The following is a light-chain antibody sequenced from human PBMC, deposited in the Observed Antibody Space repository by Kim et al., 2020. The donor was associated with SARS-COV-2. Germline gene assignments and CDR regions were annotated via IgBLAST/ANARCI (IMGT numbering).Light chain of an antibody. CDR1: SRDVGGYNF. CDR3: SSYAGSNTLV. Sequence: GQSVTISCTGTSRDVGGYNFVSWYQQHPGKAPKLMIYEVSKRPSGVSDRFSGSKSGNTASLTVSGLRAEDESDYYCSSYAGSNTLVFGGGTQLTVL. V-gene: IGLV2-8*01. CDR2: EVS. J-gene: IGLJ2*01.